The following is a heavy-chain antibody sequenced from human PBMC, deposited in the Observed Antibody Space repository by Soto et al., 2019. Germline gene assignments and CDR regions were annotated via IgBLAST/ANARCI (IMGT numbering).Heavy chain of an antibody. CDR1: GFTFSSYA. J-gene: IGHJ3*02. CDR2: ISGSGGST. CDR3: AKPNYYDSSGYINAFDI. V-gene: IGHV3-23*01. D-gene: IGHD3-22*01. Sequence: GGSLRLSCAASGFTFSSYAMSWVRQAPGKGLEWVSAISGSGGSTYYADSVRGRFTISRDNSKNTLYLQMNTLRAEDTAVYSCAKPNYYDSSGYINAFDIWGQGTMVTVSS.